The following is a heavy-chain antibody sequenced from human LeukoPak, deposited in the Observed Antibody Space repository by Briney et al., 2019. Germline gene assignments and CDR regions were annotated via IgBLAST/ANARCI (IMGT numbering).Heavy chain of an antibody. CDR3: ARDLAVAGPPGFWDY. CDR2: ISSSSSYI. Sequence: GGSLRLSCAASGFTFSSYSMNWVRQAPGKGLEWVSSISSSSSYIYYADSVKGRFTISRDNAKNSLYLQMNSLRAEDTAVYYCARDLAVAGPPGFWDYWGQGTLVTVSS. D-gene: IGHD6-19*01. J-gene: IGHJ4*02. CDR1: GFTFSSYS. V-gene: IGHV3-21*01.